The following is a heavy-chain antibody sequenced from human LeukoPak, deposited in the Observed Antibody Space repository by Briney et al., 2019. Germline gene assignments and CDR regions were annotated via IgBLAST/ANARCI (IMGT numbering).Heavy chain of an antibody. Sequence: GGSLRLSCAASGFTFSSFAKTWVRQAPGKGLEWVSSVSGNGGTTYYADSVKGRFTISRDNSKNTLYLQMNSLRAEDTAVYYCAKIGAAGASDHWGQGALVTVSS. J-gene: IGHJ4*02. V-gene: IGHV3-23*01. D-gene: IGHD6-13*01. CDR1: GFTFSSFA. CDR3: AKIGAAGASDH. CDR2: VSGNGGTT.